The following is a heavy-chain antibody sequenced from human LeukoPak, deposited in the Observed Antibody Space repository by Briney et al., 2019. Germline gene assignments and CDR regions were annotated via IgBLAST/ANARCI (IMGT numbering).Heavy chain of an antibody. CDR3: ARDFKRNYGMDV. V-gene: IGHV4-59*01. CDR1: GGSISSYY. Sequence: PSETLSLTCTVSGGSISSYYWSWIRQPPGKGLEWIGYIYYSGSTNYNPSLKSRVTISVDTSKNQFSLKLSSVTAADTAVYYCARDFKRNYGMDVWGQGTTVTVSS. CDR2: IYYSGST. J-gene: IGHJ6*02.